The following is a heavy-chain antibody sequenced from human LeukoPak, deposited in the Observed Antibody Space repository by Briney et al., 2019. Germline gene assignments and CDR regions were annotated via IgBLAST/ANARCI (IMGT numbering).Heavy chain of an antibody. CDR1: GYTFTSYY. Sequence: ASVKVSCTASGYTFTSYYMHWVRQAPGQGLEWMGIINPSGGSTSYAQKFQGRVTMTRDTSTSTVYMELSSLRSEDTAVYYCARETYYYDSSGYSYDYWGQGTLVTVSS. J-gene: IGHJ4*02. CDR3: ARETYYYDSSGYSYDY. V-gene: IGHV1-46*01. D-gene: IGHD3-22*01. CDR2: INPSGGST.